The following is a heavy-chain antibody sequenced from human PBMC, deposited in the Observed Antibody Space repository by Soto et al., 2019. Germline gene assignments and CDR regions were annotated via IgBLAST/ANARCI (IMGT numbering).Heavy chain of an antibody. J-gene: IGHJ6*02. V-gene: IGHV3-9*01. D-gene: IGHD1-1*01. CDR3: ASDFLGGEYPFYNNIDV. CDR1: GFTFDDHA. CDR2: ISWNSANI. Sequence: EVQLVESGGGLVQRGRSLRLSCAASGFTFDDHAMHWVRQVPGKGLEWVSAISWNSANIGYADSVKGRFTISRDNTKCSMYLQMSRLRPDDTALYYCASDFLGGEYPFYNNIDVWGQGTKVTVSS.